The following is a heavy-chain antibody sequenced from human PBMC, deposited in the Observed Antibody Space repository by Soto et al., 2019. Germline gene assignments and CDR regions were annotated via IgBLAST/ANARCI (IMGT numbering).Heavy chain of an antibody. D-gene: IGHD2-15*01. J-gene: IGHJ6*04. CDR3: ARDDVLCDGGRCYGGPLDV. CDR1: GFTVSSKY. Sequence: EVHLVESGGGLVQPGGSLRLSCAASGFTVSSKYMSWVRQAPGKGLEWVSLIQSGGPTYYADSVAGRSTISRDTSEYTLHIQMARPRAEDTAVYYWARDDVLCDGGRCYGGPLDVWGKGTTVTVSS. CDR2: IQSGGPT. V-gene: IGHV3-66*01.